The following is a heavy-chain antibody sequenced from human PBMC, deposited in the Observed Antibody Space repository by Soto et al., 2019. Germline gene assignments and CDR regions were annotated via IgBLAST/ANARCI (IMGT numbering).Heavy chain of an antibody. D-gene: IGHD6-13*01. CDR1: GFSFSNYW. V-gene: IGHV3-7*01. CDR2: IEQDGSDK. J-gene: IGHJ4*02. CDR3: ARALGHSSSWYGDS. Sequence: PGGSLRLSCSASGFSFSNYWMAWVRQAPGKGLEWVANIEQDGSDKFYVDSLRGRFTISRDNAKNSLYLQMNSLRAVDSAVYYCARALGHSSSWYGDSWGQGTPVTVSS.